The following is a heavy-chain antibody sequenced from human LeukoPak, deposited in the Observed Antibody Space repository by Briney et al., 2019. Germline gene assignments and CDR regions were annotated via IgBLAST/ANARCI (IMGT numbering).Heavy chain of an antibody. J-gene: IGHJ6*02. V-gene: IGHV4-34*01. CDR1: GGSFSGYY. Sequence: PSETLSLTCAVYGGSFSGYYWSWIRQPPGKGLEWIGEINHSGSTNYNPSLKSRVTISVDTSKNQFSLKLSSVTAADTAVYYCAVPAAPPRSYYYYGMDVWGQRTTVTVSS. D-gene: IGHD2-2*01. CDR3: AVPAAPPRSYYYYGMDV. CDR2: INHSGST.